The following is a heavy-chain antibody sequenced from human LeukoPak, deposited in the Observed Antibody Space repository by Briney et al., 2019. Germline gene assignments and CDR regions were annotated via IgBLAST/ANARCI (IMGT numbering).Heavy chain of an antibody. V-gene: IGHV1-46*01. CDR1: GYTFTSYY. D-gene: IGHD2-15*01. CDR3: ARNSGSGFDY. J-gene: IGHJ4*02. Sequence: ASVKVSCKASGYTFTSYYIVWVRQAPGQGLKWMGRIDPSGGSTSYAQKFQGRVTMTRGTSTSTVHMELSSLISEDTAVYYCARNSGSGFDYWGQGTLVTVSS. CDR2: IDPSGGST.